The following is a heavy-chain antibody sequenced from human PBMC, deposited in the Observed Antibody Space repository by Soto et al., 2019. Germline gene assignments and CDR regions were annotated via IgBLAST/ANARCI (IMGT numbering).Heavy chain of an antibody. CDR2: LSDSGGSI. D-gene: IGHD6-13*01. CDR3: AKVSSSWYAGFFDL. V-gene: IGHV3-23*01. Sequence: GGSLRLSCAASGVTVSSNYMSWVRQAPGKGLEWVSGLSDSGGSIYYADSVKGRFTISRDNSMNTLYLQMNTLRAEDTAIYYCAKVSSSWYAGFFDLWGQGTLVTVTS. J-gene: IGHJ4*02. CDR1: GVTVSSNY.